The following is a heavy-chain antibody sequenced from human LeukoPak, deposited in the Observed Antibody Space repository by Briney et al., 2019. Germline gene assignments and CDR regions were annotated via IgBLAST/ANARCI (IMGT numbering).Heavy chain of an antibody. D-gene: IGHD6-6*01. Sequence: SETLSLTCAVYGGSFSGYYWSWIRQPPGKGLEWIGEINHSGSTNYNPSLKSRVTISVDTSKNQFSLKLSSVTAADTAVYYYARAPQYSSSYNDYWGQGTLVTVSS. CDR3: ARAPQYSSSYNDY. CDR2: INHSGST. CDR1: GGSFSGYY. V-gene: IGHV4-34*01. J-gene: IGHJ4*02.